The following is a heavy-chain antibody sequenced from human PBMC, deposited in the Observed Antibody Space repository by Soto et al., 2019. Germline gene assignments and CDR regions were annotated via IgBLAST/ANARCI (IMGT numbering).Heavy chain of an antibody. CDR1: GFTFSSYA. D-gene: IGHD1-26*01. V-gene: IGHV3-30-3*01. J-gene: IGHJ4*02. CDR3: AREWELQFPYFDY. Sequence: QVQLVESGGGVVQPGRSLRLSCAASGFTFSSYAMHWDRQAPGKGLEWVAVISYDGSNKYYADSVKGRFTISRDNSKNTLYLQMNSLRAEDTAVYYCAREWELQFPYFDYWGQGTLVTVSS. CDR2: ISYDGSNK.